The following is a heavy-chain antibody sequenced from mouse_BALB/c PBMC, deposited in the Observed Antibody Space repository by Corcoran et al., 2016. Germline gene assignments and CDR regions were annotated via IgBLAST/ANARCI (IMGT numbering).Heavy chain of an antibody. CDR1: GYTFTNYG. V-gene: IGHV9-3-1*01. CDR2: INTYTGEP. CDR3: ARYAIAYFDY. J-gene: IGHJ2*01. Sequence: QIQLVQSGPELKKPGETVKISCKASGYTFTNYGMNWVKQAPGKGLKWMGWINTYTGEPTYADDFKGRFAFSLETSASTAYLQINNLKNEDTATYFCARYAIAYFDYWGQGTTLTVSS.